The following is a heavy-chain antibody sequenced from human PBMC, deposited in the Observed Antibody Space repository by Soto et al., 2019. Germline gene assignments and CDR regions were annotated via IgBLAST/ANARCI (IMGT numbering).Heavy chain of an antibody. V-gene: IGHV1-69*13. Sequence: GASVKVSCKASGGTFSSYAISWVRQAPGQGLEWMGGIIPIFGTANYAQKFQGRVTITADESTSTAYMELSSLRSEDTAVYYCARVGRGITIFGDENWFDPWGQGTLVTVSS. D-gene: IGHD3-3*01. CDR2: IIPIFGTA. CDR1: GGTFSSYA. CDR3: ARVGRGITIFGDENWFDP. J-gene: IGHJ5*02.